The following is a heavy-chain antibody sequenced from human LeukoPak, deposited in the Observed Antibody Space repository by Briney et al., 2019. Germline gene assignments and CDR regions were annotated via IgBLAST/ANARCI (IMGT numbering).Heavy chain of an antibody. V-gene: IGHV4-30-4*07. D-gene: IGHD3-3*01. Sequence: PSETLSLTCNVSGDSMSSGTYAWSWVRQPPGKGLEWLAYIYSSGNTFYNPSLKTRLTVSIDTSKNQFSLKLRSVTAADTAVYYCARSSRRNSLRVFGVVTKDQYYFDSWGQGTLVTVSS. CDR1: GDSMSSGTYA. CDR2: IYSSGNT. CDR3: ARSSRRNSLRVFGVVTKDQYYFDS. J-gene: IGHJ4*02.